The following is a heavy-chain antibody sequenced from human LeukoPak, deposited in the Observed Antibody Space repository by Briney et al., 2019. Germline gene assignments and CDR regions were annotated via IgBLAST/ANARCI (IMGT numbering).Heavy chain of an antibody. V-gene: IGHV4-59*08. CDR3: ARHPRVTMVRGVLVFDY. J-gene: IGHJ4*02. Sequence: SETLSLTCTVSGGSISSYYWSWIRQPPGKGLEWIGYIYYSGSTNYNPSLKSRVTISVDTSKNQFSLKLSSVTAADTAVYYCARHPRVTMVRGVLVFDYWGQGTLVTVSS. CDR2: IYYSGST. CDR1: GGSISSYY. D-gene: IGHD3-10*01.